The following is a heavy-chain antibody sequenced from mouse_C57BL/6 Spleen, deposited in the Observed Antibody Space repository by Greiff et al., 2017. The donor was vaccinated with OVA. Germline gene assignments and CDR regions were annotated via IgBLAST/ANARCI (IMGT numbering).Heavy chain of an antibody. CDR1: GFTFSNYW. D-gene: IGHD1-1*01. V-gene: IGHV6-3*01. CDR2: IRLKSDNYAT. Sequence: EVKLVESGGGLVQPGGSMKLSCVASGFTFSNYWMNWVRQSPEKGLEWVAQIRLKSDNYATNYAESVKGRFTISRDDSKSSVYLQMNNLRAEDTGIYYCTDITTVDYWGQGTTLTVSS. J-gene: IGHJ2*01. CDR3: TDITTVDY.